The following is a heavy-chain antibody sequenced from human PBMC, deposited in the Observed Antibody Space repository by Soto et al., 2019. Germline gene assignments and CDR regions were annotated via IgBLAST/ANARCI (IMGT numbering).Heavy chain of an antibody. CDR3: AKVGPSYYYGMDV. J-gene: IGHJ6*02. Sequence: QSAGSLRLSCAASGLDFSSEVMCWVRQAPGKGLEWVSSISGSGRTIYHADSMRGRFAISRDNSKNSLYLQLNNLRVDDTAVYYCAKVGPSYYYGMDVWGQGTTVTVSS. V-gene: IGHV3-23*01. D-gene: IGHD1-26*01. CDR2: ISGSGRTI. CDR1: GLDFSSEV.